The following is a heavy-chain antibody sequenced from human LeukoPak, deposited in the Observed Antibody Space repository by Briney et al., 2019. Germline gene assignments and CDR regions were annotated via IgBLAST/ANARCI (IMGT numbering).Heavy chain of an antibody. D-gene: IGHD3-22*01. CDR1: GGSISSGDYY. Sequence: PSETLSLTRTVSGGSISSGDYYWSWIRQPPGKGLERIWYMYYSDSTYFNPSRKSRVTISEDTSKNQRSLKLSSVTAGDTAVYYCARPYYYDSRIDPWGQGILVTVSS. V-gene: IGHV4-30-4*01. J-gene: IGHJ5*02. CDR2: MYYSDST. CDR3: ARPYYYDSRIDP.